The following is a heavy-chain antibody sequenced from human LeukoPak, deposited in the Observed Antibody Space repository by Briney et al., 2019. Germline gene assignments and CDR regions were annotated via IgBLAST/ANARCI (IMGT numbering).Heavy chain of an antibody. CDR3: ARALTTLTYEGY. Sequence: GGSLRLSCAASGFTFSSYTMHWIRQAPGKGREWVSSISGSNSYIFYADSVKGRFTVSRDNVKDSLYLQMNSLRAEDTAVYYCARALTTLTYEGYWGQGTLVTVSS. D-gene: IGHD1-1*01. J-gene: IGHJ4*02. CDR2: ISGSNSYI. CDR1: GFTFSSYT. V-gene: IGHV3-21*01.